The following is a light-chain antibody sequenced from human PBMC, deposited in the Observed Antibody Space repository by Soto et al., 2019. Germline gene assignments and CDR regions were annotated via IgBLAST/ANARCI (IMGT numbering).Light chain of an antibody. CDR2: GAS. CDR1: QSITTY. J-gene: IGKJ5*01. Sequence: EIVLTQSPATLSLSPGERATLYCRASQSITTYVGWYQQKPGQAPRLLFYGASTGATGLPARFSGRGSGTEFTLTINSLQAEDCAVYYCQQYYNWPRTFGQGTRLEIK. CDR3: QQYYNWPRT. V-gene: IGKV3-15*01.